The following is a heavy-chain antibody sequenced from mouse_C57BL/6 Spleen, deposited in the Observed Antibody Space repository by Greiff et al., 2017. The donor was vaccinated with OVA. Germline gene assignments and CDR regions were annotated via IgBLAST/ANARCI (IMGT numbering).Heavy chain of an antibody. D-gene: IGHD4-1*01. CDR1: GFTFSSYA. V-gene: IGHV5-4*01. CDR3: ARENWDTFDY. CDR2: ISDGGSYT. J-gene: IGHJ2*01. Sequence: EVKLQESGGGLVKPGGSLKLSCAASGFTFSSYAMSWVRQTPEKRLEWVATISDGGSYTYYPDNVKGRFTISRDNAKNNLYLQMSHLKSEDTAMYYCARENWDTFDYWGQGTTLTVSS.